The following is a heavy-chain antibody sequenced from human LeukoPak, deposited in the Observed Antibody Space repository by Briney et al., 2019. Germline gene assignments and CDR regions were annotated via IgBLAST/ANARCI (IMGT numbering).Heavy chain of an antibody. CDR3: AREHDYSNHFDY. CDR1: GFTFSSYW. Sequence: PGGSLRLSCAASGFTFSSYWMHWVRQAPRQELVWVSRINSDGSSTSYADSVKGRFTISRDNAKNTLYLQMNSLRAEDTAVYYCAREHDYSNHFDYWGQGTLVTVSS. V-gene: IGHV3-74*01. D-gene: IGHD4-11*01. CDR2: INSDGSST. J-gene: IGHJ4*02.